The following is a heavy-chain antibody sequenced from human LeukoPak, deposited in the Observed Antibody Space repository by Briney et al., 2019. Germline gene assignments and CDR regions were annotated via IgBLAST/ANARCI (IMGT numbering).Heavy chain of an antibody. CDR1: GFTFSSYW. D-gene: IGHD3-10*01. Sequence: AGGSLRLSCAASGFTFSSYWMNWFRQAPGKGLVWVSRINADGSSTSYADSVKGRFTISRDNAKNTLYLQMNSLRAEDTAVYYCARGNYNWFDPWGQGTLVTVSS. CDR3: ARGNYNWFDP. J-gene: IGHJ5*02. CDR2: INADGSST. V-gene: IGHV3-74*01.